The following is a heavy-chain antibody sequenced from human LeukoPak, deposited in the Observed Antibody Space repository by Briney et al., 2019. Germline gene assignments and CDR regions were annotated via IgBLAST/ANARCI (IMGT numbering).Heavy chain of an antibody. V-gene: IGHV4-4*07. CDR1: GGSISSYY. Sequence: SETLSLTCTVSGGSISSYYWSWIRQPAGQGLEWIGHIYTSGSTNHNPSLKSRVTMSVGTSKNQFSLKLSSVTAADTAVYYCGRLYNYYMDVWGKGTTVTVSS. J-gene: IGHJ6*03. CDR2: IYTSGST. D-gene: IGHD3-10*01. CDR3: GRLYNYYMDV.